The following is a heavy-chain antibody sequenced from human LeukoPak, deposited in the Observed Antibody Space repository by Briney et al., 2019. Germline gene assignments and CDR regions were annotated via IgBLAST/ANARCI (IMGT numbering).Heavy chain of an antibody. CDR1: GFTVSSSY. CDR2: IYSGGST. V-gene: IGHV3-53*01. J-gene: IGHJ3*02. CDR3: ARDPANRGAFDI. Sequence: GGSLRLSCAASGFTVSSSYMSWVRQAPGKGLEWVSVIYSGGSTYYADSVKGRFTISRDNSKNTLYLQMNSLRADDTAVYYCARDPANRGAFDIWGPGTMVTASS. D-gene: IGHD3-16*02.